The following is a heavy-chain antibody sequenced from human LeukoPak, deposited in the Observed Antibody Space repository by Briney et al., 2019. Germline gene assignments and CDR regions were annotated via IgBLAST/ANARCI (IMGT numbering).Heavy chain of an antibody. D-gene: IGHD3-16*01. CDR1: GYTFTSYD. CDR3: ARGLWDYYYYYMDV. J-gene: IGHJ6*03. V-gene: IGHV1-8*01. CDR2: MNPNSGNT. Sequence: ASVKVSCKASGYTFTSYDINWVRQATGQGLEWMGWMNPNSGNTGYAQKFQGRVTMTRNTSISTAYMELSSLRSEDTAVYYCARGLWDYYYYYMDVWGKGTTVTISS.